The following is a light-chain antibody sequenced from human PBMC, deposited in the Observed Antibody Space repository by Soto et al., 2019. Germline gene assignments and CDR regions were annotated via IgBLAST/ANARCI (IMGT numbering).Light chain of an antibody. J-gene: IGLJ2*01. V-gene: IGLV2-14*01. CDR2: DVS. CDR1: SSDVGGYNY. Sequence: QSALTQPASVSGSPGQSITISCTGTSSDVGGYNYVSWYQQHPGKAPKLMIYDVSNRPSGVSNRFSGSKSGNTASLTISGSQAAGQAIYDASIYTGRSPVVFGGGTKLTVL. CDR3: SIYTGRSPVV.